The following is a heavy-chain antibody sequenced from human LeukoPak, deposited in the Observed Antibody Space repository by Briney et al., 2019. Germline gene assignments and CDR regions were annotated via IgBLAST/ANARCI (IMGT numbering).Heavy chain of an antibody. CDR2: MNPNSGNT. Sequence: APVKVSCKASGYTFTSYDINWVRQATGQGLEWMGWMNPNSGNTGYAQKFQGRVTMTRDTSMSTAYMELNSLGSEDTAIYYCARGLGDYNTDWFPVSGYWGQGTPVTVSS. J-gene: IGHJ4*02. CDR3: ARGLGDYNTDWFPVSGY. V-gene: IGHV1-8*01. D-gene: IGHD3-9*01. CDR1: GYTFTSYD.